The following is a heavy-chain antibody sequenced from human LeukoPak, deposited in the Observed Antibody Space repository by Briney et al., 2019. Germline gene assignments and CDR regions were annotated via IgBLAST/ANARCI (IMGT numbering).Heavy chain of an antibody. D-gene: IGHD4-23*01. CDR2: ISNDGSNK. V-gene: IGHV3-30*18. CDR3: AKGLSGGGQRGYFDL. Sequence: GGSLRLSCAASGFIFSTYGIHWVRQAPGKGLEWVAVISNDGSNKYYADSVKGRFTISRDNSKNTLYLQMNSLRAEDTAVYSCAKGLSGGGQRGYFDLWGQGTLVTVSS. J-gene: IGHJ4*02. CDR1: GFIFSTYG.